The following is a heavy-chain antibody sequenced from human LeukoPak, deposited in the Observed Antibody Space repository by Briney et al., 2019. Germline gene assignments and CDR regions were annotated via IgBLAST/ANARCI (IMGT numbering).Heavy chain of an antibody. D-gene: IGHD2-2*01. CDR1: GYSISSGNY. Sequence: PSETLSLTCTVSGYSISSGNYWGWIRQPPGKGLEWIGSIYHSGSTYYNPSLKSRVTISVDTSKNQFSLKLSSVIAADTAVHYCAKRYCSSTTCYDDRGAFDYRGQGTLVTVSS. V-gene: IGHV4-38-2*02. CDR3: AKRYCSSTTCYDDRGAFDY. CDR2: IYHSGST. J-gene: IGHJ4*02.